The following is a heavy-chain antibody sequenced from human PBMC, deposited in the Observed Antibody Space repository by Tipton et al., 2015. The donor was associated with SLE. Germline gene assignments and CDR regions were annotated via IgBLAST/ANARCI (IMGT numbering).Heavy chain of an antibody. V-gene: IGHV3-21*01. CDR1: GFTFSSYS. CDR3: ARDPLTGDPFDY. CDR2: ISSSGSYI. J-gene: IGHJ4*02. Sequence: SLRLSCAASGFTFSSYSMNWVRQAPGKGLEWVSSISSSGSYIYYADSVKGRFTISRDNAKNSLYLQMNSLRAEDTAVYYCARDPLTGDPFDYWGQGTLVTVSS. D-gene: IGHD7-27*01.